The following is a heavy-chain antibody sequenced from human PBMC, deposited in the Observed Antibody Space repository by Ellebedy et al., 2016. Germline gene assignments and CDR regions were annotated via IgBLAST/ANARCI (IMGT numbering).Heavy chain of an antibody. CDR2: ISANNGNT. CDR3: ARGGMLYCSSTNCVDY. J-gene: IGHJ4*02. V-gene: IGHV1-18*01. CDR1: GYTFSNYG. D-gene: IGHD2-2*01. Sequence: ASVKVSXXASGYTFSNYGLTWVRQAPGHGPEWMGWISANNGNTHYAQKFQGRVTMTTDTSTNTAYMELRSLRSDDTAMYYCARGGMLYCSSTNCVDYWGQGTLVTVSS.